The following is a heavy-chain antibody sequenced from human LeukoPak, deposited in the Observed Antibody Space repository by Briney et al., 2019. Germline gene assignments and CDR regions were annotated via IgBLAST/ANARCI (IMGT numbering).Heavy chain of an antibody. CDR3: ARGGFVPAANDQYYYYGMDV. D-gene: IGHD2-2*01. V-gene: IGHV4-59*01. J-gene: IGHJ6*02. CDR1: GGSISSYY. CDR2: IYYSGST. Sequence: TSETLSLTCTVSGGSISSYYWSWIRQPPGKGLEWIGYIYYSGSTNYNPSLKSRVTISVDTSKNQFSLKLSSVTAADTAEYYCARGGFVPAANDQYYYYGMDVWGQGTTVTVSS.